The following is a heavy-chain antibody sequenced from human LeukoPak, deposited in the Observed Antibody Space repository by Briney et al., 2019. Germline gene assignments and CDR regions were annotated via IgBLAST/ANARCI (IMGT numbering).Heavy chain of an antibody. CDR3: AKDRRSWIKRYSSSWSSLDY. CDR2: ISYDGSNK. D-gene: IGHD6-13*01. CDR1: GFTFSSYG. Sequence: GRSLRLSCAASGFTFSSYGMHWVRQAPGKGLEGVAVISYDGSNKYYADSVKGRFTISRDNSKNTLYLQMNSLRAEDTAVYYCAKDRRSWIKRYSSSWSSLDYWGQGTLVTVSS. V-gene: IGHV3-30*18. J-gene: IGHJ4*02.